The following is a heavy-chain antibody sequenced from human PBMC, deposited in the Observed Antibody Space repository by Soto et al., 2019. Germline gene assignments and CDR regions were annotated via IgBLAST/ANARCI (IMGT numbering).Heavy chain of an antibody. CDR3: ARLGAYYQSLDP. CDR2: ISSSGIP. J-gene: IGHJ5*02. D-gene: IGHD2-21*01. CDR1: GGSINTYF. V-gene: IGHV4-59*12. Sequence: PSETLSLTCTVSGGSINTYFWTWIRQAPGRGLEWIAYISSSGIPTYTPSLKSRLTISVDPSQSQFSLRLDSVTAADTAVYYCARLGAYYQSLDPWGPGTLVTVS.